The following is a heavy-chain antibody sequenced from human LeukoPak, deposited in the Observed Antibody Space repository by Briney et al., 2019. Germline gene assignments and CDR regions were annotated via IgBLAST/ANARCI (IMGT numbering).Heavy chain of an antibody. CDR1: GYTFNSYG. V-gene: IGHV1-18*01. CDR3: ARDLGIVVVPANYYYYGMDV. J-gene: IGHJ6*02. CDR2: ISGYNGNT. Sequence: ASVKVSCKASGYTFNSYGISWIRQAPGQGLEWMGWISGYNGNTNYAQKLQGRVTMTTDTSTSTAYMELRSLRSDDTAVYYCARDLGIVVVPANYYYYGMDVWGQGTTVTVSS. D-gene: IGHD2-2*03.